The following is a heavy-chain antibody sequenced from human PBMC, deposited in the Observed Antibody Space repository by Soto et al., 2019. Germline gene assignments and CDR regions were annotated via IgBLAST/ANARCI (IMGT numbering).Heavy chain of an antibody. CDR1: GGSISNYY. V-gene: IGHV4-59*01. CDR2: IYYSGST. CDR3: ARRVYYYNNGGYQYYFDY. Sequence: SETLSLTCTVSGGSISNYYWGWIRQPPGKGLEWIGYIYYSGSTNYSPSLKSRVAMSVDTSKNQFSLKFSSVSDADTAVYFCARRVYYYNNGGYQYYFDYWGQGTLVTVSS. D-gene: IGHD3-22*01. J-gene: IGHJ4*02.